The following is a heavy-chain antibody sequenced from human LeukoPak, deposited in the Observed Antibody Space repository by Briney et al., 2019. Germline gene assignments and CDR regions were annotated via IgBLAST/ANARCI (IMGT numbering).Heavy chain of an antibody. CDR2: IYYSWST. V-gene: IGHV4-59*08. D-gene: IGHD4-17*01. J-gene: IGHJ6*02. CDR3: ARHFETTVTSRHYYYGMDV. Sequence: SETLSLTCTVSGGSISSYYWSWIRQPPGKGLEWIGYIYYSWSTNYNPSLKSRVTISVDTSKNQSSLKLTSVTAADTAVYYCARHFETTVTSRHYYYGMDVWGQGTTVTVSS. CDR1: GGSISSYY.